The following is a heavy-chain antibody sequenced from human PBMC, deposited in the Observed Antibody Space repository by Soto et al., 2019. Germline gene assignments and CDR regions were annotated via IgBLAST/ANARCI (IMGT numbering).Heavy chain of an antibody. J-gene: IGHJ4*02. D-gene: IGHD6-25*01. CDR3: ARGESQQQRDY. CDR1: GDSIISDKW. V-gene: IGHV4-4*02. Sequence: GTLSLTCAVSGDSIISDKWWSWVRQAPGKGLEWIGEIHHGGNSKYNPSLKSRVIISVDRSKNQFSLNLTSVTDADTAVYYCARGESQQQRDYWGQGTLVTVSS. CDR2: IHHGGNS.